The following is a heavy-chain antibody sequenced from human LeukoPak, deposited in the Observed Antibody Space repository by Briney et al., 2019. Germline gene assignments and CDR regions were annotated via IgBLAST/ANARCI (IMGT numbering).Heavy chain of an antibody. J-gene: IGHJ4*02. V-gene: IGHV3-53*01. D-gene: IGHD1-26*01. CDR2: IYSGGST. CDR3: AKKAQYNGNYPLDY. CDR1: GFTVSSNY. Sequence: GGSLRLSCAASGFTVSSNYMSWVRQAPGKGLEWVSVIYSGGSTYYADSVKGRFTISRDNSKNTLYLQMNSLRAEDTALYFCAKKAQYNGNYPLDYWGQGTLVTVSS.